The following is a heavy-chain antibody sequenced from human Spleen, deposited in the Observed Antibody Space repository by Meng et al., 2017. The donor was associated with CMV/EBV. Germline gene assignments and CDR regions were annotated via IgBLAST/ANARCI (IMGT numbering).Heavy chain of an antibody. CDR1: GYTFTGYY. V-gene: IGHV1-2*02. Sequence: SCKASGYTFTGYYMHWVRQATGQGLAWMGWINPKRGSTNYAQKFQGRVPMTRDTSISTAYMELSRLRSDDTAVYYCAREPQGYFDYWGQGTLVTVSS. CDR3: AREPQGYFDY. CDR2: INPKRGST. J-gene: IGHJ4*02.